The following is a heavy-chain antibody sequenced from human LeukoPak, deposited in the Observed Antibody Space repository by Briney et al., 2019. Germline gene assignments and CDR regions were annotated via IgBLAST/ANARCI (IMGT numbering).Heavy chain of an antibody. CDR1: GGSFSGYY. V-gene: IGHV4-34*01. J-gene: IGHJ4*02. Sequence: SETLSLTCAVYGGSFSGYYWSWIRQPPGKGLEWIGEINHSGSTNYNPSLKSRVTISVDTSKNQFSLKLSSVIAADTAVYYCARARSDFWSGYYLDYWGQGTLVTVSS. D-gene: IGHD3-3*01. CDR3: ARARSDFWSGYYLDY. CDR2: INHSGST.